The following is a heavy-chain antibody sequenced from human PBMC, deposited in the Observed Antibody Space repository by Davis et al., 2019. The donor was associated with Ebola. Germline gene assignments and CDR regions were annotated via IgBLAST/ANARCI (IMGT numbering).Heavy chain of an antibody. CDR2: VYWDDDK. Sequence: SGPTLAKLTQTLTLTCSFSGFPLRTTGLGVGWFRQSPGEALEWLALVYWDDDKRYSPSLRSRLTITKDTSKNQVVLSMTNMDPVDTATYYCAHKAYGSLSNWFGPWGQGTLVTVSS. V-gene: IGHV2-5*02. CDR3: AHKAYGSLSNWFGP. CDR1: GFPLRTTGLG. J-gene: IGHJ5*02. D-gene: IGHD4-17*01.